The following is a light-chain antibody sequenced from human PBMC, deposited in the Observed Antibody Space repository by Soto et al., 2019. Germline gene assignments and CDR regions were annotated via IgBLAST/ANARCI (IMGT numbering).Light chain of an antibody. CDR1: SSNIGSND. Sequence: QSALTQPPSVSVAPGQKVTISCSGNSSNIGSNDVSWYQQLPGKAPKLLIYENSQRPSGIPDRFSGSKSGTSATLGITGLQTGDEADYYCGTWDSSLIALFGTGTKVTVL. CDR2: ENS. V-gene: IGLV1-51*02. CDR3: GTWDSSLIAL. J-gene: IGLJ1*01.